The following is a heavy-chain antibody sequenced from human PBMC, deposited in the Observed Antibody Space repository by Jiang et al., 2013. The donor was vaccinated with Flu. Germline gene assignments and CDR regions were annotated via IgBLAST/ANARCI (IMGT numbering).Heavy chain of an antibody. CDR3: ATGVHEAFD. Sequence: GPGLVKTSETLSLTCTVSGGSVSSGSYYWSWIRQPPGKRLEWIAYMHYSGAPTTTLLKSRVTISIDTSKKQFSLKLSSVTAADTAMYYCATGVHEAFD. J-gene: IGHJ3*02. CDR1: GGSVSSGSYY. V-gene: IGHV4-61*01. CDR2: MHYSGAP.